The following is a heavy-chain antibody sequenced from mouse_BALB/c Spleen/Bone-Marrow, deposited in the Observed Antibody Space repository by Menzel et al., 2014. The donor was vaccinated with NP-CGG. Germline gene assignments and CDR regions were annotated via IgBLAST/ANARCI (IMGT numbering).Heavy chain of an antibody. CDR1: GFNIKDTY. J-gene: IGHJ3*01. CDR2: IDPANGNT. CDR3: SSYYYGSSLFAY. D-gene: IGHD1-1*01. V-gene: IGHV14-3*02. Sequence: EVKLVESGAELVKPGASVKLSCTASGFNIKDTYMHWVKQRPEQGLEWIGRIDPANGNTKYDPKFQGKATITADASSNTAFLQLSSLTTEDPAVYYCSSYYYGSSLFAYWGQGTPVTVSA.